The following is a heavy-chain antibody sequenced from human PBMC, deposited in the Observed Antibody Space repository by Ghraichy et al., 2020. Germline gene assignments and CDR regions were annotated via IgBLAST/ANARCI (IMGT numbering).Heavy chain of an antibody. J-gene: IGHJ3*02. D-gene: IGHD3-3*01. CDR1: GYTFTSYA. CDR3: ARDLGITIFGVVTPDAFDI. V-gene: IGHV1-3*01. CDR2: INAGNGNT. Sequence: ASVKVSCKASGYTFTSYAMHWVRQAPGQRLEWMGWINAGNGNTKYSQKFQGRVTITRDTSASTAYMELSSLRSEDTAVYYCARDLGITIFGVVTPDAFDIWGQGTMVTVSS.